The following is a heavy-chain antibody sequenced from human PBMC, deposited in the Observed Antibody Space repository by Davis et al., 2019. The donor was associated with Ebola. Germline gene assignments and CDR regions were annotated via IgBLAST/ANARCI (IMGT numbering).Heavy chain of an antibody. CDR2: ISGSGGST. J-gene: IGHJ4*02. D-gene: IGHD2-15*01. CDR3: AKSHLSILEAADY. Sequence: GESLKISCAASGFTFSSYAMSWVRQAPGKGLEWVSAISGSGGSTYYADSVKGRFTISRDNSKNTLYLQMNSLRAEDSAVYYCAKSHLSILEAADYWGQGTLVTVSS. CDR1: GFTFSSYA. V-gene: IGHV3-23*01.